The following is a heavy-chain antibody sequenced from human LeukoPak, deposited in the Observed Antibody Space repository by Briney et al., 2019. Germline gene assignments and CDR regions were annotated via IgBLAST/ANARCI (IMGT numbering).Heavy chain of an antibody. D-gene: IGHD2-15*01. J-gene: IGHJ4*02. CDR1: GYTFTSYY. Sequence: ASVKVSCKASGYTFTSYYMHWVRQAPGQGLEWMGIINPSGGSTSYAQKFQGRVTMTRDTSTSTVYMELSSLRSEDTAVYYCVRVVPAYCSGGSCDDYWGQGTLVTVSS. CDR2: INPSGGST. V-gene: IGHV1-46*01. CDR3: VRVVPAYCSGGSCDDY.